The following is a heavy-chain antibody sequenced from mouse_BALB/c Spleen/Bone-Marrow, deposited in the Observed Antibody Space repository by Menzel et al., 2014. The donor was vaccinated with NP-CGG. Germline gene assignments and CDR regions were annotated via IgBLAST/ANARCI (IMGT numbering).Heavy chain of an antibody. Sequence: VQLKESGGDLVQPGGSRKLSCAASGFTFSAFGMHWVRQAPERGLEWAAYIISGSNTIYYSDKVKGRFTISRDNPKNTLFLQMTSLRSEDTAMYYCARSRYDVGWFAYWGQGTLVTVSA. CDR3: ARSRYDVGWFAY. V-gene: IGHV5-17*02. J-gene: IGHJ3*01. CDR1: GFTFSAFG. D-gene: IGHD2-14*01. CDR2: IISGSNTI.